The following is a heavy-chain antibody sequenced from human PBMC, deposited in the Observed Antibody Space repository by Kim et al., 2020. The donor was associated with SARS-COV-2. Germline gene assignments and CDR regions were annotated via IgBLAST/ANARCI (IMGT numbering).Heavy chain of an antibody. CDR3: ARDQIDYYDSSGYDYKPYYYGMEV. CDR2: IWYDGSNK. CDR1: GFTFSSYG. J-gene: IGHJ6*02. D-gene: IGHD3-22*01. Sequence: GGSLRLSCAASGFTFSSYGMHWVRQAPGKGLEWVAVIWYDGSNKYYADSVKGRFTISRDNSKNTLYLQMNSLRAEDTAVYYCARDQIDYYDSSGYDYKPYYYGMEVWGPGTTVTVSS. V-gene: IGHV3-33*01.